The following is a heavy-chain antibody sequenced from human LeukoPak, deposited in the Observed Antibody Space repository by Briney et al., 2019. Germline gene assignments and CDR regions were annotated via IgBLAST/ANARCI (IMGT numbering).Heavy chain of an antibody. CDR1: GYSISSGYY. J-gene: IGHJ4*02. CDR2: IYHIGST. CDR3: AREEDIAVDNFDY. Sequence: SETLSLTCAVSGYSISSGYYWGWIRQPPGKGLEWIGSIYHIGSTYYNPSLKSRVTISVDTSKNQFSLKLSSVTAADTAVYYCAREEDIAVDNFDYWGQGTLVTDSS. D-gene: IGHD6-19*01. V-gene: IGHV4-38-2*02.